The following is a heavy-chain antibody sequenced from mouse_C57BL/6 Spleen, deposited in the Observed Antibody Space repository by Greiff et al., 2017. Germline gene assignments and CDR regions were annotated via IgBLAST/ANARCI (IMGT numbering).Heavy chain of an antibody. Sequence: QVQLQQPGAELVKPGASVKLSCKASGYTFTSYWMHWVKQRPGRGLEWIGRIDPNSGGTKYNEKFKSKATLTVDKPSSTAYMQLSSMTSEDSAVYYCASPYGYDDAWFAYWGQGTLVTVSA. D-gene: IGHD2-2*01. CDR2: IDPNSGGT. CDR1: GYTFTSYW. V-gene: IGHV1-72*01. J-gene: IGHJ3*01. CDR3: ASPYGYDDAWFAY.